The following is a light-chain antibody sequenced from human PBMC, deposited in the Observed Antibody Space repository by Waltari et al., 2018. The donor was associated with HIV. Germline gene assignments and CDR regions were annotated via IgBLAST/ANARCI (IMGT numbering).Light chain of an antibody. Sequence: IVMTQSPDSVAVSLGERATIRCKSSQSVLYSSNNKNFLAWYQQKPGQPPKLLIYWASTRESGVPDRFSGSGSGTYFTLTISSLQAEDVAVYYCQQYYSTPWTFGQGTKVEIK. V-gene: IGKV4-1*01. CDR3: QQYYSTPWT. CDR1: QSVLYSSNNKNF. CDR2: WAS. J-gene: IGKJ1*01.